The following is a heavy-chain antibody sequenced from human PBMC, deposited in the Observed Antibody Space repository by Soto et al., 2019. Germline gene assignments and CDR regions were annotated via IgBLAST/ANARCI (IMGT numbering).Heavy chain of an antibody. V-gene: IGHV3-23*01. Sequence: EVQLLESGGGLVQPGGSLRLSCAASGFTFSVFATSWVRQAPGKGLELVSTISGRGENTYYADSVKGRFTISRDNSKNTLNLQMNSLRGEDTAVYYCAKDRGTGDYGVNAVDIWGQGTMVTVAS. CDR3: AKDRGTGDYGVNAVDI. CDR2: ISGRGENT. D-gene: IGHD7-27*01. J-gene: IGHJ3*02. CDR1: GFTFSVFA.